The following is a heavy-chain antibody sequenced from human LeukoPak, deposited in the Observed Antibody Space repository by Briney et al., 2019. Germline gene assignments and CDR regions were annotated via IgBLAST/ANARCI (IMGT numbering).Heavy chain of an antibody. V-gene: IGHV1-8*01. CDR1: GYTFTSYD. CDR2: MNPNSGNT. CDR3: AKISRDSSGYPY. J-gene: IGHJ4*02. D-gene: IGHD3-22*01. Sequence: ASVNVSCKVSGYTFTSYDINWVRQATGQGVEWMGWMNPNSGNTGYAQKFQGRVTMTRNSYISTAYMELSNLSSEDTAVYFCAKISRDSSGYPYWGQGTLVTVSS.